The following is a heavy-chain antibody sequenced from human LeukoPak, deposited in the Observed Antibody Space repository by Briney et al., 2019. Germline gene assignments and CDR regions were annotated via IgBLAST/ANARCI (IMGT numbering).Heavy chain of an antibody. CDR1: GFTFSSYA. Sequence: GGSLRLSCAASGFTFSSYAMSWVRQAPGKGLEWVSAISGSGGSTYYADSVKGRFTISRDNSKNTLYLQMNSLRAEDTAVYYCASSGGSSGYRRNYYFDYWGQGTLVTVSS. CDR2: ISGSGGST. CDR3: ASSGGSSGYRRNYYFDY. J-gene: IGHJ4*02. V-gene: IGHV3-23*01. D-gene: IGHD3-22*01.